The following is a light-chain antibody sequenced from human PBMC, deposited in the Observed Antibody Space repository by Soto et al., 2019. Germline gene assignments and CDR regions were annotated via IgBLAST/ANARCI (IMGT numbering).Light chain of an antibody. CDR3: CSYTSSSDPWV. Sequence: SALTQPASVSGSPGQSITISCTGTSSDVGGYNYVSWYQQHPGKAPKLMIYDVSDRPSGVSNRFSASKSGNTASLTISGRQAEDEADYYCCSYTSSSDPWVFGTGTKVTVL. V-gene: IGLV2-14*03. J-gene: IGLJ1*01. CDR1: SSDVGGYNY. CDR2: DVS.